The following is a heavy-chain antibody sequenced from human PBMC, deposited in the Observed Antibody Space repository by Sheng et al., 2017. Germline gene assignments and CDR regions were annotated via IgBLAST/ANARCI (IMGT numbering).Heavy chain of an antibody. CDR2: ISGSSSHT. CDR1: GVTFSDYY. J-gene: IGHJ5*02. D-gene: IGHD3-10*01. Sequence: QVQLVESGGGLVKPGGSLRLSCAASGVTFSDYYMSWIRQAPWKGLEWVSYISGSSSHTDYADSVKGRFTISRDNAQNSLFLQMNSLRAEDTAVYYCARDHYASGSYGWFDPWGQGTLVTVSS. CDR3: ARDHYASGSYGWFDP. V-gene: IGHV3-11*06.